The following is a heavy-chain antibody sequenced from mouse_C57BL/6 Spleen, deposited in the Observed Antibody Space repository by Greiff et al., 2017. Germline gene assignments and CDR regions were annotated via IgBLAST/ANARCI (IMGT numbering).Heavy chain of an antibody. CDR1: GYTFTSYW. Sequence: QVQLQQPGAELVMPGASVKLSCKASGYTFTSYWMHWVKQRPGQGLEWIGEIDPSDSYTNFNQKFKGKSTLTVDKSSSTAYMQLSSLTSEDAAVYDCEGRNGSDMDYWGQGTSVTVSS. CDR2: IDPSDSYT. J-gene: IGHJ4*01. CDR3: EGRNGSDMDY. V-gene: IGHV1-69*01. D-gene: IGHD1-1*01.